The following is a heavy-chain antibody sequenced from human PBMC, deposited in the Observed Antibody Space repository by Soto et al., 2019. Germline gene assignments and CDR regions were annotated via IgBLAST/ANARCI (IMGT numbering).Heavy chain of an antibody. CDR2: ISGGGDGT. Sequence: EVQLLESGGGLVQPGGSLRLSCEASGFTFINYAMIWVRQAPGKGLEWVSTISGGGDGTYYADSVKGHFTISRDNSKNTLYLQMNSLRAEDTAIYYCAKKGLGSLKTFCSNSDCHYAFDLWGQGTVVTVSS. CDR3: AKKGLGSLKTFCSNSDCHYAFDL. V-gene: IGHV3-23*01. J-gene: IGHJ3*01. CDR1: GFTFINYA. D-gene: IGHD2-8*01.